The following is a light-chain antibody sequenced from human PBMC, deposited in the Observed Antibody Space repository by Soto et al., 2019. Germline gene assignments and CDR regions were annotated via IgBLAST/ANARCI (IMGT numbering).Light chain of an antibody. J-gene: IGKJ5*01. CDR3: QQYTGPPTT. CDR1: QTVGSNY. Sequence: TQSPYAPSLSPGERATLSCRASQTVGSNYLAWCQQGPGQAPRLLIYGASTRAAGIPDRFSGSGSGTDFTLTITRLEPEDSAVYFCQQYTGPPTTFGQGTRLEIK. V-gene: IGKV3-20*01. CDR2: GAS.